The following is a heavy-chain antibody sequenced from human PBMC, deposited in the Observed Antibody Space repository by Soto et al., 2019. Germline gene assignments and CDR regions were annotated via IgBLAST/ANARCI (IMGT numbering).Heavy chain of an antibody. D-gene: IGHD3-10*01. V-gene: IGHV5-10-1*01. CDR2: IDPSDSYT. Sequence: LGESLKISCKGSGYSFTSYWISWVRQMPGKGLEWMGRIDPSDSYTNYSPSFQGHVTISADKSISTAYLQWSSLKASDTAMYYCARHVPYYYGSGSYMVFFDYWGQGTLVTVSS. J-gene: IGHJ4*02. CDR3: ARHVPYYYGSGSYMVFFDY. CDR1: GYSFTSYW.